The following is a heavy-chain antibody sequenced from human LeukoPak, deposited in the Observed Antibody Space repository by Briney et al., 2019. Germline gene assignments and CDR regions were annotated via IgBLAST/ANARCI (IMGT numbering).Heavy chain of an antibody. CDR3: AKRQGYYFDY. Sequence: GGSLRLSCAASGFTFSSYEMNWVRQAPGKGLEWVSGISSSGNSTYYADSVKGRFTISRDNSKNTLYLQMSSLRAEDTAVYHCAKRQGYYFDYWGQGTLATVSS. CDR1: GFTFSSYE. CDR2: ISSSGNST. V-gene: IGHV3-23*01. J-gene: IGHJ4*02.